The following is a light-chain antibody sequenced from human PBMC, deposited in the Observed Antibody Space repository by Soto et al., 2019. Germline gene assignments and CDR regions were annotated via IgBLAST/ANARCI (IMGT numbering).Light chain of an antibody. CDR2: DTF. J-gene: IGKJ5*01. CDR1: QSVSSSY. V-gene: IGKV3-20*01. Sequence: EIVLTQSPGTLSLSPGESATLSCRASQSVSSSYLAWYQQKPGQAPRLLIYDTFSRATGIPDRFSGSGSGTDFTLTISRLEPEDFAVYFCQQYDYLITFGQGTRLEIK. CDR3: QQYDYLIT.